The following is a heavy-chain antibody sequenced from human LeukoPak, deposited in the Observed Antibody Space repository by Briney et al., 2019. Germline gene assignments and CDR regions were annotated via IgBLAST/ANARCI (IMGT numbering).Heavy chain of an antibody. Sequence: PSETLSLTCTVSGGSISSYYWSWIRQPPGKGLEWIGYIYYSGSTNYNPSLKSRVTISVDTSKNQFSLKLSSVTAADTAVYYCVRWGNTYYYDSSASYMDVWGKGTTVTVSS. D-gene: IGHD3-22*01. CDR3: VRWGNTYYYDSSASYMDV. CDR1: GGSISSYY. J-gene: IGHJ6*03. V-gene: IGHV4-59*01. CDR2: IYYSGST.